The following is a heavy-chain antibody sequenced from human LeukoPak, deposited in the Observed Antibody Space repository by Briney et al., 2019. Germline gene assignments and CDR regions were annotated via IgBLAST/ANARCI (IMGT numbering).Heavy chain of an antibody. CDR2: IIPIFGTA. CDR3: ARGLEQWLFTRGDFDY. J-gene: IGHJ4*02. Sequence: SVKVSCKASGGTFSSYAISWVRQAPGQGLEWMGGIIPIFGTANYAQKFQGRVTITTDESTSTAYMELSSLRSEDTAVYYCARGLEQWLFTRGDFDYWGQGTLVTVSS. V-gene: IGHV1-69*05. CDR1: GGTFSSYA. D-gene: IGHD6-19*01.